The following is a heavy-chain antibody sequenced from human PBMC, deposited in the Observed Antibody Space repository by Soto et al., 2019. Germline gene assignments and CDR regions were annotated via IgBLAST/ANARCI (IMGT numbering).Heavy chain of an antibody. CDR3: AKDKSGRRIVATIFLDY. J-gene: IGHJ4*02. V-gene: IGHV3-23*01. CDR2: ISGSGGST. CDR1: GFTFSSYA. D-gene: IGHD5-12*01. Sequence: GGSLRLSCAASGFTFSSYAMSWVRQAPGKGLEWVSAISGSGGSTYYADSVKGRFTISRDNSKNTLYLQMNSLRAEDTAVYYCAKDKSGRRIVATIFLDYWGQGTLVTVSS.